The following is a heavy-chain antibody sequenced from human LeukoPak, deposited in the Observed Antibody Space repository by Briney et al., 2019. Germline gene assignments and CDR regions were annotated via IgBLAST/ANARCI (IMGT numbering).Heavy chain of an antibody. Sequence: ASVKVSCKASGYTFTSYDINWVRQATGQGLEWMGWMNPNSGNTGYAQKFQGRVTITRNTSISTAYMELSSLRSEDTAVYYCARGVMARGYSGYDLGYWGQGTLVTVSS. CDR3: ARGVMARGYSGYDLGY. CDR2: MNPNSGNT. J-gene: IGHJ4*02. V-gene: IGHV1-8*01. D-gene: IGHD5-12*01. CDR1: GYTFTSYD.